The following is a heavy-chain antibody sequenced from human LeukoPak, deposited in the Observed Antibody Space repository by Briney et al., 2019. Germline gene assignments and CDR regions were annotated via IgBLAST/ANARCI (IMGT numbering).Heavy chain of an antibody. Sequence: ASVKVSCKASGGTFSSYAISWVRQAPGQGLEWMGRIIPILDIANYAQKFQGRVTITADKSTSTAYMELSSLRSEDTAVYYCAGGGVGATVTFDYWGQGTLVTVSS. CDR3: AGGGVGATVTFDY. V-gene: IGHV1-69*04. J-gene: IGHJ4*02. CDR1: GGTFSSYA. D-gene: IGHD4-17*01. CDR2: IIPILDIA.